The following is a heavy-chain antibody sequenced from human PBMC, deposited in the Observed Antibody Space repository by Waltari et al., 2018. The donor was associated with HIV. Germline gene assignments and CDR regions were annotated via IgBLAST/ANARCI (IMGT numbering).Heavy chain of an antibody. D-gene: IGHD4-17*01. J-gene: IGHJ4*02. Sequence: QVQLVQSGAEVKKPGASVTVSCKASGYTFTGYYMHWVRQAPGQGLEWMGRINPNSGGTNYAQKFQGRVTMTRDTSISTAYMELSRLRSDDTAVYYCAREAYGDPEAFDYWGQGTLVTVSS. CDR1: GYTFTGYY. V-gene: IGHV1-2*06. CDR3: AREAYGDPEAFDY. CDR2: INPNSGGT.